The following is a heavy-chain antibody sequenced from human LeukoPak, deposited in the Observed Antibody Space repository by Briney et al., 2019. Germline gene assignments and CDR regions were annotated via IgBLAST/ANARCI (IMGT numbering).Heavy chain of an antibody. D-gene: IGHD6-13*01. CDR3: APGQQLVGGGLDY. J-gene: IGHJ4*02. CDR2: ISSISSYI. CDR1: GFTFTSYS. V-gene: IGHV3-21*01. Sequence: GGSLRLSCAASGFTFTSYSMNWVRQAPGKGLEWVSPISSISSYIYYADSVKGRFTIARDNAKNSLYLQMNSLRAEDTAVYYCAPGQQLVGGGLDYWGQGTLVTVSS.